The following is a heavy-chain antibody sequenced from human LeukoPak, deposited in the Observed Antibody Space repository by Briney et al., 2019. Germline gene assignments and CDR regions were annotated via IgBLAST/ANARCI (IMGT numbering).Heavy chain of an antibody. CDR3: ATGPQWFGELFCDY. V-gene: IGHV3-7*01. D-gene: IGHD3-10*01. J-gene: IGHJ4*02. Sequence: GGSLRLSCAASGFTFSSYWMSWVRQAPGKGLEWVANIKQDGSDKFYVDSVKGRFTISRDNAKISLYLQMNSLRAEDTAVYYCATGPQWFGELFCDYWGQGTLVSVSS. CDR1: GFTFSSYW. CDR2: IKQDGSDK.